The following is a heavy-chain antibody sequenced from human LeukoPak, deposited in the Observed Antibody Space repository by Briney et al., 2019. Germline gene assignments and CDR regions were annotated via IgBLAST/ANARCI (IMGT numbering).Heavy chain of an antibody. CDR2: ISGDGGST. J-gene: IGHJ4*02. Sequence: GGSLRLSCAASGFTFKSYAMHWVRQAPRKGLEWVSLISGDGGSTYYADSVKGRFTISRDNSKNSLYLQMNSLRTEDTALYYCAKDRGGSSAHFDYWGQGTLVTVSS. CDR3: AKDRGGSSAHFDY. CDR1: GFTFKSYA. D-gene: IGHD6-6*01. V-gene: IGHV3-43*02.